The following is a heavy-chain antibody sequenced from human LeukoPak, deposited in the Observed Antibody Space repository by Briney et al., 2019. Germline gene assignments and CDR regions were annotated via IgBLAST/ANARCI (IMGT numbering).Heavy chain of an antibody. V-gene: IGHV3-73*01. CDR3: TTRDGYNDY. J-gene: IGHJ4*02. Sequence: GGSLRLSCAASGFTFSTYWMTWVRQASGKGLEWVGRIRSKANSYATAYAASVKGRFTISRDDSKNTAYLQMNSLKTEDTAVYYCTTRDGYNDYWGQGTLVTVSS. CDR1: GFTFSTYW. D-gene: IGHD5-24*01. CDR2: IRSKANSYAT.